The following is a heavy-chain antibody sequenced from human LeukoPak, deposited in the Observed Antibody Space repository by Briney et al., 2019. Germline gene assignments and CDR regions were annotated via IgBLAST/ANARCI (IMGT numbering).Heavy chain of an antibody. CDR1: GYTFTGYY. CDR3: ARVGRYDFWSGYYGY. J-gene: IGHJ4*02. V-gene: IGHV1-2*02. CDR2: INPNSGGT. Sequence: ASVKVSCKASGYTFTGYYMHWVRQAPGQGLEWMGWINPNSGGTNYAQKFQGRVTMTRDTSISTAYMELSRLRSDDTAVYYCARVGRYDFWSGYYGYWGQGTLVTVSS. D-gene: IGHD3-3*01.